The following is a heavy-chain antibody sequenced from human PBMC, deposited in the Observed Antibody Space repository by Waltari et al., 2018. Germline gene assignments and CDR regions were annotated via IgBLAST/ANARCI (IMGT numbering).Heavy chain of an antibody. V-gene: IGHV3-21*01. CDR1: GFTFKTYT. CDR2: ISPSSGTR. Sequence: EVQFVESGGGLVKPGGSLRLSCAASGFTFKTYTMNWVRQAPGKGLEWVASISPSSGTRYYADSVQGRFTISRDNAGNSVYLQMNSLRAEDSAVYYCARFEGAPYFFEFWGQGTLVSVSS. J-gene: IGHJ4*02. D-gene: IGHD3-3*01. CDR3: ARFEGAPYFFEF.